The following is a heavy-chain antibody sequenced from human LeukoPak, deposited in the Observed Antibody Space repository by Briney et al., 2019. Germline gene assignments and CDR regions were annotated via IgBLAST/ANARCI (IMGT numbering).Heavy chain of an antibody. CDR2: IRHDGSNK. CDR1: SFTFNTNS. V-gene: IGHV3-30*02. Sequence: SAASSFTFNTNSRHWVRQAPGQELKWVAFIRHDGSNKYYEDSVKGRSTISRDTSTTTLYLQMHSLNAAATAEYYCPKESVTVNRTASQYWGQGTLVTVPS. D-gene: IGHD2-2*01. CDR3: PKESVTVNRTASQY. J-gene: IGHJ4*02.